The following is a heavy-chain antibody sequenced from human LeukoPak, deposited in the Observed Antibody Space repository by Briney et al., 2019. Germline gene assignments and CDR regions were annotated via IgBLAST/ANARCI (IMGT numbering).Heavy chain of an antibody. CDR3: AKLAPHSNYEPTPLDY. J-gene: IGHJ4*02. D-gene: IGHD4-11*01. CDR2: IYSGGST. V-gene: IGHV3-66*04. Sequence: GGSLRLSCAASGFTVSSNYMSWVRQAPGKGLEWVSVIYSGGSTYYADSVKGRFTISRDNSKNTLYLQMNSLRAEDTAVYYCAKLAPHSNYEPTPLDYWGQGTLVTVSS. CDR1: GFTVSSNY.